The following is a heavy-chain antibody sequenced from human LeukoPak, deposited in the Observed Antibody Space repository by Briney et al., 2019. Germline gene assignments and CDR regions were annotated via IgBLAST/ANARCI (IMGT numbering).Heavy chain of an antibody. CDR1: GFTFNSYE. D-gene: IGHD2-15*01. J-gene: IGHJ4*02. Sequence: GGSLRLSCAASGFTFNSYEMNWVRQAPGKGLEWVSYTSSSGSTIYYADSVKGRFTISRDNAKKSLYLQMNSLRAEDTAVYYCARVPTVGSGGYQFDYWGQGTLVTVSS. V-gene: IGHV3-48*03. CDR3: ARVPTVGSGGYQFDY. CDR2: TSSSGSTI.